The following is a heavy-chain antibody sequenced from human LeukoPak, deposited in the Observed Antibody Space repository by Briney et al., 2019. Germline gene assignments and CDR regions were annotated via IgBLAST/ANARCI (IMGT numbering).Heavy chain of an antibody. V-gene: IGHV4-59*01. CDR3: ARVGAAMDNFDY. D-gene: IGHD5-18*01. Sequence: SETLSLTCTVSGGSISNYDWSWIRQFPGKGLEWTGYIYNSGSTNYNPSLKSRVTTSKDTSKNQFSLKLSSVTAADTAVYYCARVGAAMDNFDYWGQGTLVTVS. CDR1: GGSISNYD. J-gene: IGHJ4*02. CDR2: IYNSGST.